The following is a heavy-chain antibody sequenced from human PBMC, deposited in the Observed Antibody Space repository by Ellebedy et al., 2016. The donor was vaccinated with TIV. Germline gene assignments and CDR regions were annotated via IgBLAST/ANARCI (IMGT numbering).Heavy chain of an antibody. J-gene: IGHJ6*03. CDR1: GFAFGGFA. V-gene: IGHV3-21*01. CDR3: VRFPRGATFADYLYYMDV. CDR2: ISYNGDET. D-gene: IGHD3-10*01. Sequence: GESLKISCAASGFAFGGFAMNWVRQAPGQGLPVVSSISYNGDETFYADSVRGRFTISRDKAMHSLYLQINSLRAEDTAVYYCVRFPRGATFADYLYYMDVWGKGIMVTVSS.